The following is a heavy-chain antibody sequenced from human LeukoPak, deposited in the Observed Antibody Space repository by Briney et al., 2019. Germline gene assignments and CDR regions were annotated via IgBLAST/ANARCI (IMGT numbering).Heavy chain of an antibody. V-gene: IGHV1-69*04. D-gene: IGHD5-24*01. CDR1: GGTFSSYA. CDR2: IIPILGIA. J-gene: IGHJ4*02. Sequence: ASVKVSCKASGGTFSSYAISWVRQAPGQGLEWMGRIIPILGIANYAQKFQGRVTITADKSTSTAYMELSSLRSEDTAVYYCARDGYNFPFDYWGQGTLVTVSS. CDR3: ARDGYNFPFDY.